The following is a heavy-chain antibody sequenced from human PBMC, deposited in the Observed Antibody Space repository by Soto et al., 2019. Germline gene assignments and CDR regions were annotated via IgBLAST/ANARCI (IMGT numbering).Heavy chain of an antibody. D-gene: IGHD1-26*01. CDR3: AKDMDEWELPDY. J-gene: IGHJ4*02. V-gene: IGHV3-30*18. CDR2: ISYDGSNK. Sequence: QVPLVESGGGVVQPGRSLRLSCAASGFTFSSYGMHWVRQAPGKGLEWVAVISYDGSNKYYADSVKGRFTISRDNSKNTLYLQMNSLRAEDTAVYYCAKDMDEWELPDYWGQGTLVTVSS. CDR1: GFTFSSYG.